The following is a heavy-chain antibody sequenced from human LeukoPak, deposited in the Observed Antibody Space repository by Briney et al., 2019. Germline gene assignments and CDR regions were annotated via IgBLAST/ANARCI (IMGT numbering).Heavy chain of an antibody. CDR2: INAGNGNT. J-gene: IGHJ4*02. Sequence: ASVTVSCTASGYTFTSYAMHWVRQAPGQRLEWMGWINAGNGNTKYSQKFQGRVTITRDTSASTAYMELSSLRSEDTAVYYCARADYGGNFYFDYWGQGTLVTVSS. CDR3: ARADYGGNFYFDY. CDR1: GYTFTSYA. V-gene: IGHV1-3*01. D-gene: IGHD4-23*01.